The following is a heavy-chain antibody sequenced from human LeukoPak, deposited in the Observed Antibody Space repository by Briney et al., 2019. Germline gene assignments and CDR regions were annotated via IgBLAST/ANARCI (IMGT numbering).Heavy chain of an antibody. D-gene: IGHD6-19*01. CDR1: GFAFSSYW. Sequence: GGSLRLSCAASGFAFSSYWMTWVRQTPGKGLEWVANIKPDGSGGNYEDSVKGRFTISRDNAKNSLYLQLQGLRVEDTAVYYCSSQPAVLDLDCWGQGTLVTVSS. V-gene: IGHV3-7*01. CDR2: IKPDGSGG. CDR3: SSQPAVLDLDC. J-gene: IGHJ4*02.